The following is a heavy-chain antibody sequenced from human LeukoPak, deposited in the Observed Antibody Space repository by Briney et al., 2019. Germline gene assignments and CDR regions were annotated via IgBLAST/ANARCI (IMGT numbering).Heavy chain of an antibody. V-gene: IGHV1-18*01. CDR3: ARVLAAAGTNWFDP. D-gene: IGHD6-13*01. CDR1: GYTFTSYG. Sequence: GASVKVSCKASGYTFTSYGISWVRQAPGPGLEWMGWISAYNGNTNYAQKLQGRVTMTTDTSTSTAYMELRSLRSDDTAVYYCARVLAAAGTNWFDPWGQGTLVTVSS. CDR2: ISAYNGNT. J-gene: IGHJ5*02.